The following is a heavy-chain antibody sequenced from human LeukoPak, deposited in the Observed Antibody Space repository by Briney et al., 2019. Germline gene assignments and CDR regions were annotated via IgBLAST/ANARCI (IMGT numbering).Heavy chain of an antibody. CDR2: IYYSGST. CDR3: ASGPSSGWYEIAY. Sequence: PSETLSLTCTVSGGSISSSSYYRGWIRQPPGKGLEWIGSIYYSGSTYYNPSLKSRVTISVDTSKNQFSLKLSSVTAADTAVYYCASGPSSGWYEIAYWGQGTLVTVSS. CDR1: GGSISSSSYY. J-gene: IGHJ4*02. D-gene: IGHD6-19*01. V-gene: IGHV4-39*07.